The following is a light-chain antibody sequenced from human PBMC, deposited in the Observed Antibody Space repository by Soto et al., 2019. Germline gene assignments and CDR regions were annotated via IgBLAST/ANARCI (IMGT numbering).Light chain of an antibody. Sequence: QSALTQPPSASGSPGQSVTISCTGTRSDVGSYNYVSWYQQRPGKAPKLMIYEVHKRPSGVPDRFSGSKSGNTASLTVSGLQADDEADYYCSSYAGSNNFVAFGSGTKVTVL. J-gene: IGLJ1*01. CDR3: SSYAGSNNFVA. CDR2: EVH. V-gene: IGLV2-8*01. CDR1: RSDVGSYNY.